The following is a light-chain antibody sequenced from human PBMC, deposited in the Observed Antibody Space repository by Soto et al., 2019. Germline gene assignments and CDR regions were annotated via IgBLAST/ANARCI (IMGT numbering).Light chain of an antibody. CDR2: GAS. V-gene: IGKV3-20*01. CDR3: WPYGSSPYT. CDR1: QSVSSSY. Sequence: EIVLTQSPGTLSLSPGERATLSCRASQSVSSSYLAWYQQKPGQAPRLLIYGASSRATGIPDRFSGSGSGKDFTLIISRLEPEDFAVYSCWPYGSSPYTFGQGTKLEIK. J-gene: IGKJ2*01.